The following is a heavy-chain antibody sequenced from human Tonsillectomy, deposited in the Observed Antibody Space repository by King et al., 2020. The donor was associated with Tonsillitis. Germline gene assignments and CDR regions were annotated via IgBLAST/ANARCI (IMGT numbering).Heavy chain of an antibody. Sequence: VQLVESGGGLVQPGGSLRLSCAVSGFAFSNYWMSWVRQAPGKGLEWVANIKQDGSEKYYVDSVKGRFTISRDNAKNSLYLQMNSLRAEDTAVYYCARDQRSYYDSSGYYSDWHFDLWGRGTLVTVSS. CDR1: GFAFSNYW. J-gene: IGHJ2*01. CDR3: ARDQRSYYDSSGYYSDWHFDL. CDR2: IKQDGSEK. V-gene: IGHV3-7*01. D-gene: IGHD3-22*01.